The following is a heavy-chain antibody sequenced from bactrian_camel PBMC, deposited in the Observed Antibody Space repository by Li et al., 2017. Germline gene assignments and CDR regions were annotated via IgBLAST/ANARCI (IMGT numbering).Heavy chain of an antibody. Sequence: HVQLVESGGGSVQAGGSLTLSCAASYSGYPKNCMAWFRQAPGKEREGIAGIGIDGRTAYAESVKGRFTISQDKAKSTVYLQMNSLQLDDTGVYSCAEGRGSRGEHCYSLNYWGQGTQVTVS. CDR2: IGIDGRT. CDR1: YSGYPKNC. J-gene: IGHJ4*01. D-gene: IGHD6*01. CDR3: AEGRGSRGEHCYSLNY. V-gene: IGHV3S53*01.